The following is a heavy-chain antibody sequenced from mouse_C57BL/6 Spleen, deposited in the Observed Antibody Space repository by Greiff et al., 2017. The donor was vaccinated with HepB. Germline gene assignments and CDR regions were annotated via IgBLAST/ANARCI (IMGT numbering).Heavy chain of an antibody. CDR1: GYTFTSYW. Sequence: QVQLQQPGAELVMPGASVKLSCKASGYTFTSYWMHWVKQRPGQGLEWIGEIDPSDSYTNYNQKFKGKSTLTVDKSSSTAYMQLSSLTSEDSAVYYFARVGLYAMDYWGQGTSVTVSS. V-gene: IGHV1-69*01. CDR2: IDPSDSYT. D-gene: IGHD4-1*01. J-gene: IGHJ4*01. CDR3: ARVGLYAMDY.